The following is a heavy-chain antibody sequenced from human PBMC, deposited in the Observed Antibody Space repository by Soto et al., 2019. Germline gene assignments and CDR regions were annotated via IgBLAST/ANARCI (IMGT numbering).Heavy chain of an antibody. CDR1: GYSFTGLD. V-gene: IGHV1-8*01. J-gene: IGHJ4*02. CDR3: ARGVTAGVDY. Sequence: ASVKVSCKASGYSFTGLDINWVRQTTGQGLEWMGWMEPSSGRTGYAQKFQGRVTMTRDTSINTAYMELSSLTSDDTAFYYCARGVTAGVDYWGQGPKVTFYS. CDR2: MEPSSGRT. D-gene: IGHD1-26*01.